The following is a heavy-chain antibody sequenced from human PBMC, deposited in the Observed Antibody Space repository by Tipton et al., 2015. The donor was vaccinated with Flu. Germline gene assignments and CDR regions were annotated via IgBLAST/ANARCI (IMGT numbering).Heavy chain of an antibody. CDR2: IYTSGST. V-gene: IGHV4-61*02. CDR3: ARSKYPPQGGVVDDY. J-gene: IGHJ4*02. CDR1: GGSISSGSYY. Sequence: LSLTCTVSGGSISSGSYYWSWIRQPAGKGLEWIGRIYTSGSTNYNPSLKSRVTISVDTSKNQFSLKLSSVTAADTAVYYCARSKYPPQGGVVDDYWGQGTLVTVSS. D-gene: IGHD3-3*01.